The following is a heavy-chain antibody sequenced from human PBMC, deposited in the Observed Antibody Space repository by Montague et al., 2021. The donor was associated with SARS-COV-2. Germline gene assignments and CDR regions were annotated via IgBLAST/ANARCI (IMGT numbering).Heavy chain of an antibody. J-gene: IGHJ4*02. Sequence: SETLSLTCTVSGGSISSPDYYWGWIRQSPGKGVEWIGSISYTGRTYYNPSLRRRVSFSMDTSKNHSSLSLSSVTVADTAVYFGARQLPSYCATNKCYPSDLAGWGQGALVTVSS. V-gene: IGHV4-39*01. D-gene: IGHD2-8*01. CDR3: ARQLPSYCATNKCYPSDLAG. CDR1: GGSISSPDYY. CDR2: ISYTGRT.